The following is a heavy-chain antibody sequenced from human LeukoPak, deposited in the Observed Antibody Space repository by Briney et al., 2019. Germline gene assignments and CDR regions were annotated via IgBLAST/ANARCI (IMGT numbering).Heavy chain of an antibody. CDR2: IKQDGSGK. V-gene: IGHV3-7*05. D-gene: IGHD6-19*01. CDR1: GFTFSSYW. CDR3: ARDKWEWDSSGWQRKPVYYYYGMDV. Sequence: PGGSLRLSCAASGFTFSSYWMSWVRQAPGKGLEWVGNIKQDGSGKYYVDSVKGRFTISRDNAKNSLYLQMNSLRAEDTAVYYCARDKWEWDSSGWQRKPVYYYYGMDVWGRGTTVTVSS. J-gene: IGHJ6*02.